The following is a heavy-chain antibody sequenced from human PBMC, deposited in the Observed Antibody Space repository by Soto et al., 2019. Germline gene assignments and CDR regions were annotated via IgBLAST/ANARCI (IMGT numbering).Heavy chain of an antibody. J-gene: IGHJ4*02. CDR2: IYYSGST. V-gene: IGHV4-59*08. Sequence: SETLSLTCTVSGGSISSYYWSRIRQPPGKGLEWIGYIYYSGSTNYNPSLKSRVTISVDTSKNQFSLKLSSVTAADTAVYYCASLSGAASYTKYYSFDYWGQGTLVTVSS. CDR3: ASLSGAASYTKYYSFDY. CDR1: GGSISSYY. D-gene: IGHD1-26*01.